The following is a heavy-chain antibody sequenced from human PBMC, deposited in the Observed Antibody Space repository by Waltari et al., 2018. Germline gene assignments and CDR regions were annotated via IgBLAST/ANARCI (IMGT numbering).Heavy chain of an antibody. CDR1: GYSFTSYW. D-gene: IGHD2-15*01. CDR3: ARRRVAATRDDDAFDI. V-gene: IGHV5-51*03. Sequence: EVQLVQSGAEVKKPGESLKISCKGSGYSFTSYWIGWVRQMPGKGLEWMGCIYPGDSDTRYSPSFQGQVTISADKSSSTAYLQWSSLKASDTAMYYCARRRVAATRDDDAFDIWGQGTMVTVSS. CDR2: IYPGDSDT. J-gene: IGHJ3*02.